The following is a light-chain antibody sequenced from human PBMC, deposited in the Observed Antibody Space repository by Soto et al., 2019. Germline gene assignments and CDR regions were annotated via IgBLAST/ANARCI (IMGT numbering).Light chain of an antibody. V-gene: IGKV2-28*01. Sequence: DIVMTQSPLSLPVTPGEPASISCRSSQSLLHSSGNNHLDWDVQKPGQPPQVLIYWASNRASGVPDRFSGSGSGTDFTLEISRVEADDVGIYYCMQGRQAPPTFGQGTRLDI. CDR1: QSLLHSSGNNH. CDR3: MQGRQAPPT. CDR2: WAS. J-gene: IGKJ5*01.